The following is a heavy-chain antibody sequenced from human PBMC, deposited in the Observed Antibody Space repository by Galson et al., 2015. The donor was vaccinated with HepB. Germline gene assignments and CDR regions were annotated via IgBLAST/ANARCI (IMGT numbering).Heavy chain of an antibody. V-gene: IGHV3-74*01. J-gene: IGHJ4*02. D-gene: IGHD6-13*01. CDR1: GFTFSSYW. CDR3: ARGDTPKAAEIDY. CDR2: IDTDGSTI. Sequence: SLRLSCAASGFTFSSYWMHWVRQAPGKGLVWVSRIDTDGSTINYADSVKGRFTISRDDAKNTLYLQMNSLRAEDTAVYYCARGDTPKAAEIDYWGQGTLVSVSS.